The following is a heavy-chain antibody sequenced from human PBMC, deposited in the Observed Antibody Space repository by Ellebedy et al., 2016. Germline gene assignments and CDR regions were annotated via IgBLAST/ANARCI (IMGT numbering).Heavy chain of an antibody. V-gene: IGHV5-51*01. CDR3: ARLLKAATRGAGWFDS. Sequence: GESLKISCKASGYNFTNYWIAWVRQMPGKGLEWMGIVYPDDSDTRYSPSFRGQVPFSADKSITTAYLQWASLKASDTAIYYCARLLKAATRGAGWFDSWGQGTLVTVSS. D-gene: IGHD1-1*01. J-gene: IGHJ5*01. CDR2: VYPDDSDT. CDR1: GYNFTNYW.